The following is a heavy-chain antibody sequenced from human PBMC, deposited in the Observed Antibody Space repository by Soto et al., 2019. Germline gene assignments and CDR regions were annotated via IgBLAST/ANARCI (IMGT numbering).Heavy chain of an antibody. V-gene: IGHV1-8*01. CDR2: MNPNSGNT. D-gene: IGHD3-10*01. Sequence: ASVKVSCKASGYTFTSYDTNWVRQATGQGLEWMGWMNPNSGNTGYAQKFQGRVTMTRNTSISTAYMELSSLRSEDTAVYYCARGGSPALWFGFKQKEYYMDVWGKGTTVTVSS. CDR1: GYTFTSYD. J-gene: IGHJ6*03. CDR3: ARGGSPALWFGFKQKEYYMDV.